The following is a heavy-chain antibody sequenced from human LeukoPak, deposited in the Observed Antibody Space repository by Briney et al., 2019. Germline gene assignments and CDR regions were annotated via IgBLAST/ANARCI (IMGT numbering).Heavy chain of an antibody. V-gene: IGHV3-48*04. Sequence: GGSLRLSCAASGFTFSSYWMNWVRRAPGKGLEWVSYISSSGSTIYYADSVKGRFTISRDNAKNSLYLQMNSLRAEDTAVYYCAELGITMIGGVWGKGTTVTISS. CDR3: AELGITMIGGV. CDR2: ISSSGSTI. CDR1: GFTFSSYW. J-gene: IGHJ6*04. D-gene: IGHD3-10*02.